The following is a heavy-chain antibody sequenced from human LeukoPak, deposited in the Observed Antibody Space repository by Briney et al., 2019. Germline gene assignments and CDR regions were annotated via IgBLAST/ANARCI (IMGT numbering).Heavy chain of an antibody. CDR1: GFTFSSYA. CDR3: ANDRGLTLIDY. Sequence: GGSLRRSCAASGFTFSSYAMSWVRQAPGKGLEWVSAISGSGGSTYYADSVKGRFTISRDNSKNTLYLQMNSLRAEDTAVYSCANDRGLTLIDYWGQGTLVTVSS. J-gene: IGHJ4*02. D-gene: IGHD3-10*01. V-gene: IGHV3-23*01. CDR2: ISGSGGST.